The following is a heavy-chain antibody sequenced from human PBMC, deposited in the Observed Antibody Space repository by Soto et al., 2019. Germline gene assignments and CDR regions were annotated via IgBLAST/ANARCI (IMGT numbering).Heavy chain of an antibody. D-gene: IGHD6-6*01. V-gene: IGHV3-30*04. Sequence: HPGGSLRLSCAASGFTFSSYTMHWVRQAPGKGLEWVADISDDGRNKYYADSVKGRFTISRDNAKNTLYLQMNSLRAEDTAVYYCARAIAARRYYYYYMDVWGKGTTVTVSS. J-gene: IGHJ6*03. CDR3: ARAIAARRYYYYYMDV. CDR1: GFTFSSYT. CDR2: ISDDGRNK.